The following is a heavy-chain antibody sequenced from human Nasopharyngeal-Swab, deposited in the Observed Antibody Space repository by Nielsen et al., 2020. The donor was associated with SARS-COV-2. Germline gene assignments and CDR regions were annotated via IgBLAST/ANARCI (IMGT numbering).Heavy chain of an antibody. CDR1: GFTFDDYA. V-gene: IGHV3-43*02. J-gene: IGHJ5*02. D-gene: IGHD1-26*01. CDR3: AKGGWVLLNWFDP. CDR2: ITGDGIIT. Sequence: GGSLRLSCAASGFTFDDYAMHWVRQAPGKGLEWVSLITGDGIITYYADSVKGRFTISRDNSKNSLYLQMNSLTTEDAALYYCAKGGWVLLNWFDPWGQGTLVTVSS.